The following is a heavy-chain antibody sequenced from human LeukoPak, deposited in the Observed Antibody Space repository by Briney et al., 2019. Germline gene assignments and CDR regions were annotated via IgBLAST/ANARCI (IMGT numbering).Heavy chain of an antibody. V-gene: IGHV4-34*01. J-gene: IGHJ4*02. CDR3: ARGRVGAPPFDY. D-gene: IGHD1-26*01. CDR2: MNDRGRN. CDR1: GGSFSGYY. Sequence: SETLSLTCAVDGGSFSGYYWRWVSQPPGKGLEWIGEMNDRGRNNYNPSLKSRVTISVDTSKNQFSLKLSSATAADTAVYYCARGRVGAPPFDYWGQGPLVTVSS.